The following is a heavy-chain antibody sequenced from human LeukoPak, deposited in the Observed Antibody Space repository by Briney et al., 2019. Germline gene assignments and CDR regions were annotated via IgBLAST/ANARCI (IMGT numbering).Heavy chain of an antibody. J-gene: IGHJ4*02. CDR1: GFTFSTYA. CDR3: TTFYSRLTDY. Sequence: GGSLRLSCAASGFTFSTYALNWVRQAPGKGLEWVSAISDSGGAIFYADSVKGRFTMSRDNSKNSLFLQMNSLRAEDTAVYYCTTFYSRLTDYWGQGTLVTVSS. CDR2: ISDSGGAI. D-gene: IGHD2/OR15-2a*01. V-gene: IGHV3-23*01.